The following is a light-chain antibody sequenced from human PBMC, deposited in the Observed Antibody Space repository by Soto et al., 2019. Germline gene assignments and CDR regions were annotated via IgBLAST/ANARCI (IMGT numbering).Light chain of an antibody. CDR1: QSVSSSY. CDR3: QQYGSSPSST. Sequence: EIVLTQFPGTLSLSPGERATLSCRASQSVSSSYLAWYQQKPGQAPRLLIYGASSRATGIPDRFSGSGSGTDFTLTISRLEPEDFAVYYCQQYGSSPSSTFGQGTKVDIK. J-gene: IGKJ1*01. V-gene: IGKV3-20*01. CDR2: GAS.